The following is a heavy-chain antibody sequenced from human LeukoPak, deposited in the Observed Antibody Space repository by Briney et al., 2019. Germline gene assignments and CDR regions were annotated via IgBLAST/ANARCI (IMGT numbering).Heavy chain of an antibody. V-gene: IGHV3-23*01. J-gene: IGHJ4*02. CDR2: ISGSGGST. Sequence: GGSLRLSCAASGYTFTSYYMHWVRQAPGKGLEWVSAISGSGGSTYYADSVKGRFTISRDNSKNTLYLQMNSLRAEDTAVYYCAKDRRIQLWLGFDYWGQGTLVTVSS. CDR1: GYTFTSYY. CDR3: AKDRRIQLWLGFDY. D-gene: IGHD5-18*01.